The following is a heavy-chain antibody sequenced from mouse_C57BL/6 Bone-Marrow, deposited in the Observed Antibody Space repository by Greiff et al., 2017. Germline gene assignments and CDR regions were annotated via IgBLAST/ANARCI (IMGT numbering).Heavy chain of an antibody. V-gene: IGHV1-81*01. D-gene: IGHD2-5*01. CDR3: ASYYSNFFYSFYS. CDR2: IYPRSGNT. Sequence: QVQLKQSGAELARPGASVKLSCKASGYTFTSYGISWVKQRTGQGLEWIGEIYPRSGNTYYNEKFKGKATLTADKSSSTAYIELRSLTSEDSAVYFCASYYSNFFYSFYSWGQGTTLTVSS. J-gene: IGHJ2*01. CDR1: GYTFTSYG.